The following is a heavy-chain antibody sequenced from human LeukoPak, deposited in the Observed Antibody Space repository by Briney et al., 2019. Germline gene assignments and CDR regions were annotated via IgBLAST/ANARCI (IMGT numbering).Heavy chain of an antibody. D-gene: IGHD3-10*01. CDR2: IKRDGNEK. CDR3: AKEGAYPIITYDS. CDR1: GFTFSSYW. V-gene: IGHV3-7*01. J-gene: IGHJ5*01. Sequence: GGSLRLSCAASGFTFSSYWMNWVRQAPGKGLEWVADIKRDGNEKNYVDSVKGRFSISRDNAKNSLYLQMDSLRAEDTAVYYCAKEGAYPIITYDSWGQGALVTVSS.